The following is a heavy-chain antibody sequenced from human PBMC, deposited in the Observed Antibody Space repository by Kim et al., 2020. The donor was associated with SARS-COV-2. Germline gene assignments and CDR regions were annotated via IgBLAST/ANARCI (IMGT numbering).Heavy chain of an antibody. CDR2: ISSSSSYI. CDR3: AGDRGAAAGTLNWDYYYGMDL. D-gene: IGHD6-13*01. V-gene: IGHV3-21*01. J-gene: IGHJ6*02. CDR1: GFTFSSYS. Sequence: GGSLRLSCAASGFTFSSYSMNWVRQAPGKGLEWVSSISSSSSYIYYADSVKGRFTISRDNAKNSLYLQMNSLRAEDTAVYYCAGDRGAAAGTLNWDYYYGMDLWGQGTAVPVSS.